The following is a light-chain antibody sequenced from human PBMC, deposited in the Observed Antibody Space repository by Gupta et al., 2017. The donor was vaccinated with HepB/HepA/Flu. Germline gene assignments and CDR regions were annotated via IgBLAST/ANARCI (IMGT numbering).Light chain of an antibody. CDR1: SSNIGSNY. CDR2: RND. V-gene: IGLV1-47*01. Sequence: HSVLNQPPSASVTPGQRVTISCSGSSSNIGSNYVSWYQQLPGTAPKRLIYRNDKRRSGVPDRFSGAKSGTTASLPTSGLPAEDEADYYCAARDGSRSIVVFGGGTKLTVL. J-gene: IGLJ2*01. CDR3: AARDGSRSIVV.